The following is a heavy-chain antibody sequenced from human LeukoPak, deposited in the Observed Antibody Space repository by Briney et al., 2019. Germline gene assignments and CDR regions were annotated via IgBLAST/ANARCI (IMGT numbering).Heavy chain of an antibody. CDR3: ARVEGCTNGVCYYYFDY. CDR1: GFTFSDHY. Sequence: GGSLRLSCAASGFTFSDHYMDWVRQAPGKGLEWVGRLRNKTKSYTTEYAASVKGRFTISRDDSKNSLYLQMNSVKIEDTAVYYCARVEGCTNGVCYYYFDYWGQGNLVTVSS. V-gene: IGHV3-72*01. CDR2: LRNKTKSYTT. D-gene: IGHD2-8*01. J-gene: IGHJ4*02.